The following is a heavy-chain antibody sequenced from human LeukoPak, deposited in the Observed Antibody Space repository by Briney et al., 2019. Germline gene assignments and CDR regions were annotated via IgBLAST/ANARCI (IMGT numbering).Heavy chain of an antibody. CDR3: VRAGGTRGHDI. V-gene: IGHV3-72*01. CDR2: STDKLYSYTT. Sequence: PGGSLRLSCAVSGFTFSDHRMDWVRQVPGKGLQWVGRSTDKLYSYTTEYAASVKGRFTISRADSENSLYLQMNSLKTEDTAVYYCVRAGGTRGHDIWGQGTMVTVSS. CDR1: GFTFSDHR. J-gene: IGHJ3*02. D-gene: IGHD2-15*01.